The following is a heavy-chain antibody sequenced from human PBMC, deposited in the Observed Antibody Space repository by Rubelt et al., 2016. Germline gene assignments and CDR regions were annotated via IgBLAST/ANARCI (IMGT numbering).Heavy chain of an antibody. CDR2: ISSSSSTI. J-gene: IGHJ3*02. Sequence: LRLSCAASGFTFSSYSMNWVRQAPGKGLEWVSYISSSSSTIYYADSVKGRFTISRDNAKNSLYLQMNSLRAEDTAVYYCARPYSGSYGAAFDIWGQGTMVTVSS. D-gene: IGHD1-26*01. V-gene: IGHV3-48*04. CDR1: GFTFSSYS. CDR3: ARPYSGSYGAAFDI.